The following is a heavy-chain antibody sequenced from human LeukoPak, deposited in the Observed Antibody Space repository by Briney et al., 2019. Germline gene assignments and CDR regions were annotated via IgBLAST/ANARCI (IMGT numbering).Heavy chain of an antibody. Sequence: EASVNVSCKVSGHSLAGLSIHWVRPSPEKGLEWMGGFDPGDVETIYSQKFQDRVIMTEDKSTATASMELSSMTSEDTAVYYCARELVVPAEESAASYYYYSMDVWGKGTTVTVSS. D-gene: IGHD2-2*01. CDR1: GHSLAGLS. CDR2: FDPGDVET. CDR3: ARELVVPAEESAASYYYYSMDV. V-gene: IGHV1-24*01. J-gene: IGHJ6*03.